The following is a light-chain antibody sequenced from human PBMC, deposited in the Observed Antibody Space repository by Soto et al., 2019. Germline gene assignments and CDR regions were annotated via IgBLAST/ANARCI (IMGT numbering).Light chain of an antibody. CDR2: GAS. Sequence: EIVLTQSPGILSLSPGERATLSCRASQSVSSSYLAWYQQKPGQAPRLLIYGASSRATGIPERFSGSGSGTDFTLTITRLEPEDFAVYFCQQYGTSPWTFGQGTKVDIK. V-gene: IGKV3-20*01. J-gene: IGKJ1*01. CDR3: QQYGTSPWT. CDR1: QSVSSSY.